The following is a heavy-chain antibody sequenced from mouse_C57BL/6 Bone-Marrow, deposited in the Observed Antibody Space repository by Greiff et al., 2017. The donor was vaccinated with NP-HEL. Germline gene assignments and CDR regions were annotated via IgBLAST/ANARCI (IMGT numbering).Heavy chain of an antibody. D-gene: IGHD4-1*02. CDR2: INPNSGST. J-gene: IGHJ3*01. Sequence: QVQLKQSGAELVKPGASVKLSCKASGYTFTSYWMHWVKQRPGQGLEWIGMINPNSGSTNYNEKFKSKATLTVDKSSSTAYMQLSSLTSEDSAVYYCARSNWAWFAYWGQGTLVTVSA. CDR3: ARSNWAWFAY. V-gene: IGHV1-64*01. CDR1: GYTFTSYW.